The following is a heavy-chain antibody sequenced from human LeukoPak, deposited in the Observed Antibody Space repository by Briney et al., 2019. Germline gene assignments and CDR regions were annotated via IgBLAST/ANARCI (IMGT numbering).Heavy chain of an antibody. Sequence: SETLSLTCSVSGGSVTTPSYYWGWIRQPPGKGLEWIGSFYYDGSTYYNSSLKSRLTISVDTSKNHFSLRLSSVTAADTAVYYRARAPNWPYYYYYYMDVWGKGTTVTVSS. J-gene: IGHJ6*03. CDR1: GGSVTTPSYY. CDR2: FYYDGST. D-gene: IGHD7-27*01. V-gene: IGHV4-39*02. CDR3: ARAPNWPYYYYYYMDV.